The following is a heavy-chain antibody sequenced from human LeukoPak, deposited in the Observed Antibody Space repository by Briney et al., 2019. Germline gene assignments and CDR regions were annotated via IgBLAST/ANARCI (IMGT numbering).Heavy chain of an antibody. CDR1: GFTFSDYY. D-gene: IGHD3-10*01. J-gene: IGHJ3*02. CDR3: AKSYINDAFDI. CDR2: ISSSGSTI. V-gene: IGHV3-11*01. Sequence: GGSLRLSCAASGFTFSDYYMSWIRQAPGKGLEWVSYISSSGSTIYYADSVKGRFTISRDNSKNTLYLQMNSLRAEDTAVYYCAKSYINDAFDIWGQGTMVTVSS.